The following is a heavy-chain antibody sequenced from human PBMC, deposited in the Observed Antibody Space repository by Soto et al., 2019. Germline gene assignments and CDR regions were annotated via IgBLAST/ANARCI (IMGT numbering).Heavy chain of an antibody. D-gene: IGHD3-9*01. CDR3: ANDRGWNVVDY. CDR2: IKQDGSET. CDR1: GFIFTKYW. J-gene: IGHJ4*01. V-gene: IGHV3-7*02. Sequence: PGGSLRLSCTASGFIFTKYWMSWVRQAPGKGLEWVANIKQDGSETNYADSVRGRFTISRDNAKNSLFLQMNSLRAEDTAVYYCANDRGWNVVDYWGHGTLVTVSS.